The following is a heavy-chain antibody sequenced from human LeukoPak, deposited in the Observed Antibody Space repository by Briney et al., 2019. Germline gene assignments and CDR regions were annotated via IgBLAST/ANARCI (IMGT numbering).Heavy chain of an antibody. D-gene: IGHD1-7*01. CDR3: ARTSGRNWNYDY. Sequence: SETLSLTCTVSGGSISSSNYHWGWIRQPPEKGLEWIGSINYDGGTYHNPSLRSRVTMSVDTSKNLFSLKLNSVAAADTAVYYCARTSGRNWNYDYWGQGTLVTVSS. J-gene: IGHJ4*02. CDR1: GGSISSSNYH. CDR2: INYDGGT. V-gene: IGHV4-39*02.